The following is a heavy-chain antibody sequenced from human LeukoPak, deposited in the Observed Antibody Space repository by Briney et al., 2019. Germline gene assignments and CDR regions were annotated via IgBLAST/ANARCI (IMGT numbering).Heavy chain of an antibody. J-gene: IGHJ3*02. D-gene: IGHD1-26*01. CDR3: ARGIDSASPPLGTFEI. CDR1: GYTFTSYG. V-gene: IGHV1-18*04. CDR2: ISAYNGNT. Sequence: ASVKVSCKASGYTFTSYGITWVRQAPGQGLEWVGWISAYNGNTNYEQKLQGRVTMTRGTSTSTVYMELRSLRSDDTAVYYCARGIDSASPPLGTFEIWGQGTMVTVSS.